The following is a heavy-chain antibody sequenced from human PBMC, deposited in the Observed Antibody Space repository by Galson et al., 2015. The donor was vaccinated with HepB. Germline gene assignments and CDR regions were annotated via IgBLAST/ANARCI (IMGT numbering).Heavy chain of an antibody. D-gene: IGHD6-13*01. J-gene: IGHJ5*02. CDR3: ARLAMPAAAGNNWFDP. CDR1: GYSFITHW. V-gene: IGHV5-51*01. CDR2: IYPGDSDG. Sequence: QSGAEVKKPGESLKISCRGSGYSFITHWIGWVRQKPGKGLEWMGIIYPGDSDGRYSPSFEGQVTISADKSINTVYQQWSSLRASDTAIYYCARLAMPAAAGNNWFDPWGQGTLVSVSS.